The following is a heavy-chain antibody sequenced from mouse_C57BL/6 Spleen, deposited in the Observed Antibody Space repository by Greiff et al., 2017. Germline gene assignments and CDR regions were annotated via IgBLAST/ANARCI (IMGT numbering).Heavy chain of an antibody. Sequence: QVHVKQPGAELVRPGSSVKLSCKASGYTFTSYWMHWVKQRPIQGLEWIGNIDPSDSETHYNQKFKDKATLTVDKSSSTAYMQLSSLTSEDSAVYYCARLLRYAMDYWGQGTSVTVSS. D-gene: IGHD1-1*01. CDR1: GYTFTSYW. V-gene: IGHV1-52*01. CDR3: ARLLRYAMDY. J-gene: IGHJ4*01. CDR2: IDPSDSET.